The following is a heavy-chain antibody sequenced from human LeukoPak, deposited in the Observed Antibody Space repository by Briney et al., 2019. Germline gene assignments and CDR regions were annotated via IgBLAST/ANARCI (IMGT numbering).Heavy chain of an antibody. D-gene: IGHD6-19*01. Sequence: SETLSLTCAVYGGSFSGYYWSWIRQPPGKGLEWIGEINHSGSTNYNPSLKSRVTISVDTSKNQFSLKLSSVTAADTAVYYCAREIAVAGRTDFDYWGQGTLVTVSS. J-gene: IGHJ4*02. V-gene: IGHV4-34*01. CDR1: GGSFSGYY. CDR3: AREIAVAGRTDFDY. CDR2: INHSGST.